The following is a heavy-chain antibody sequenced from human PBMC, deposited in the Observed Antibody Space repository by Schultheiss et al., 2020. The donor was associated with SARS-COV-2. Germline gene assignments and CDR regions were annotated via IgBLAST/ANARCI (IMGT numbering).Heavy chain of an antibody. V-gene: IGHV1-18*01. CDR2: ISAYNGNT. D-gene: IGHD4-11*01. J-gene: IGHJ4*02. CDR3: AKDKWTTPLLFDY. CDR1: GGTFSSYG. Sequence: ASVKVSCKASGGTFSSYGISWVRQAPGQGLEWMGWISAYNGNTNYAQKLQGRVTMTTDTSTSTAYMELRSLRSDDTAVYYCAKDKWTTPLLFDYWGQGTLVTGSS.